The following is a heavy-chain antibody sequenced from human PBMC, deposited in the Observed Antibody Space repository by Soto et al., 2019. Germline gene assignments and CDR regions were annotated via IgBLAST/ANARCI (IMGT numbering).Heavy chain of an antibody. CDR3: AGGGWIQLWSVYYGMDV. CDR2: TNPNSGNT. D-gene: IGHD5-18*01. V-gene: IGHV1-8*01. J-gene: IGHJ6*02. CDR1: GYTFTSYD. Sequence: GASVKVSCKASGYTFTSYDINWVRQATGQGLEWMGWTNPNSGNTGYAQKFQGRVTMTRNTSISTAYMELSSLRSEDTAVYYCAGGGWIQLWSVYYGMDVWGQGTTVTVSS.